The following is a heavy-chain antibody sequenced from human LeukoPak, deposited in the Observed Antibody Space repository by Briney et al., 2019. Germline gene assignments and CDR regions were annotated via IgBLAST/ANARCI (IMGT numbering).Heavy chain of an antibody. J-gene: IGHJ4*02. CDR1: GGSTSSGSYY. Sequence: SETLSLTCTVSGGSTSSGSYYWSWIRQPAGKGLEWIGRIYTSGSTNYNPSLKSRVTISVDTSKNQFSLKLSSVTAADTAVYYCARDRGAGSRFDYWGQGTLVTVSS. CDR2: IYTSGST. D-gene: IGHD4-17*01. CDR3: ARDRGAGSRFDY. V-gene: IGHV4-61*02.